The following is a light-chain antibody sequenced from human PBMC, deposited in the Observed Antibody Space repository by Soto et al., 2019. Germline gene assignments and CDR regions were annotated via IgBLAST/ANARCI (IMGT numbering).Light chain of an antibody. CDR3: LQYNSYSLLT. V-gene: IGKV1-5*03. J-gene: IGKJ4*01. CDR1: QSISSW. Sequence: DIQMTQSPSTLSASVGDRVTITCRASQSISSWLAWYQQKPGKAPKLLIYKASSLESGVPSRFSGSGSGTEFTLTLSSLQPDDFATYYCLQYNSYSLLTFGGGTKVEIK. CDR2: KAS.